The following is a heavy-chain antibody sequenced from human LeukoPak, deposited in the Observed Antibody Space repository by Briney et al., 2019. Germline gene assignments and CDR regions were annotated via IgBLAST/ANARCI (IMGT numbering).Heavy chain of an antibody. J-gene: IGHJ2*01. V-gene: IGHV4-34*01. CDR2: INQRRSL. Sequence: SETLSLTCAVYGGSLSGYAWSWIRQPPGKGLGWIGEINQRRSLKYNPSLESRVTISVDTSKNQFSLKLSSVTAADTAVFYCARHGWHSWYFDLWGRGTLVTVSS. D-gene: IGHD6-19*01. CDR1: GGSLSGYA. CDR3: ARHGWHSWYFDL.